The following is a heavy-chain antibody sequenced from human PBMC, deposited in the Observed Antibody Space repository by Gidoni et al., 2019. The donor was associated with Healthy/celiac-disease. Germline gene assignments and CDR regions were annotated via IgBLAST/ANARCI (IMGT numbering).Heavy chain of an antibody. V-gene: IGHV4-59*01. CDR3: AREVDGSGSPGGWFDP. D-gene: IGHD3-10*01. Sequence: QVQLQESGPGLVKPSETLSLTCTVPGGSISSYYWSWIRQPPGKGLEWIGYIYYSGSTNYNPSLKSRVTISVDTSKNQFSLKLSSVTAADTAVYYCAREVDGSGSPGGWFDPWGQGTLVTVSS. J-gene: IGHJ5*02. CDR2: IYYSGST. CDR1: GGSISSYY.